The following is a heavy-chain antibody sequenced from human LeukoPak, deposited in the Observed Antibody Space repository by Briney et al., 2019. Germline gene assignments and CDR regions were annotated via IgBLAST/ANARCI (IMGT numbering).Heavy chain of an antibody. D-gene: IGHD3-22*01. V-gene: IGHV3-53*01. CDR1: GFIVSNND. J-gene: IGHJ4*02. CDR3: ARGCFYDRSPYCPFDY. Sequence: GGSLRLSCAASGFIVSNNDMSWVRQAPGKGLEWVSLIYSGGRTYYADSVKGRFTISRDNSKNTLYLQMNSLRGEDTAVYYCARGCFYDRSPYCPFDYWGQGTLVTVSS. CDR2: IYSGGRT.